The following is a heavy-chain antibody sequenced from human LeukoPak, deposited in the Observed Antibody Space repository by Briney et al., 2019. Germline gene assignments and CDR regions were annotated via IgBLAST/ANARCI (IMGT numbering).Heavy chain of an antibody. D-gene: IGHD1-26*01. CDR2: IYSGGST. CDR1: GFTVSSNY. V-gene: IGHV3-53*05. CDR3: ASSRWGAALDY. Sequence: GGSLRLSCAASGFTVSSNYMSWVRQAPGKGLEWVSVIYSGGSTYYADSVKGRFTISRDNSKNTLYLQMGSLRAEDMAVYYCASSRWGAALDYWGQGTLVTVSS. J-gene: IGHJ4*02.